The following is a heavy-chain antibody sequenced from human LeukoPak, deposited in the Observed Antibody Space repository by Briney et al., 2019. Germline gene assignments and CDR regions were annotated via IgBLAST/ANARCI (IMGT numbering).Heavy chain of an antibody. Sequence: PGGSLGLSCVASGFSLSGYAMSWVRQAPGKGLEWVSHIGTSDPGTFYADSVKGRFTIPRDNSENTLYLQMNSLRDEDTAVYYCGRKDLKTPMVLLDVWGQGTTVIVSS. CDR1: GFSLSGYA. V-gene: IGHV3-23*01. CDR2: IGTSDPGT. J-gene: IGHJ6*02. D-gene: IGHD5-18*01. CDR3: GRKDLKTPMVLLDV.